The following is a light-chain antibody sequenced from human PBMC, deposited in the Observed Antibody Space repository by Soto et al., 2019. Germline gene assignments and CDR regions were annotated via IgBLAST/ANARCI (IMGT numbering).Light chain of an antibody. V-gene: IGLV1-47*01. Sequence: QSVLTQPSSVSGTPGQGVTISCSGSISNIGNNYVYWFQQLPGTAPKVLSNRNDHRPSGVPDRFSGSKSGTSASLAISGLRAEDEAEYYCAAWDDTVRSYVFGTGTKLTVL. CDR3: AAWDDTVRSYV. CDR2: RND. CDR1: ISNIGNNY. J-gene: IGLJ1*01.